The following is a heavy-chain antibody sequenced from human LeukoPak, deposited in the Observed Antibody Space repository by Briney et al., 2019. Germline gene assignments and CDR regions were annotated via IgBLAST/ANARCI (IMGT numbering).Heavy chain of an antibody. CDR1: GGSISSYY. CDR3: ARGELGIGGNDAFDI. D-gene: IGHD7-27*01. J-gene: IGHJ3*02. Sequence: PSETLSLTCTVSGGSISSYYWSWIRQPPGKGLEWIGYIYYSGSTNYNPSLKSRVTISVDTSKNQFSLKLSSVTAADTAVYYCARGELGIGGNDAFDIWGQGTMVTVSS. CDR2: IYYSGST. V-gene: IGHV4-59*01.